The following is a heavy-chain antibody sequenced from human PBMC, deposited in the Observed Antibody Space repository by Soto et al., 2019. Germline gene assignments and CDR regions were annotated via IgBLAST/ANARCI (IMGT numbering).Heavy chain of an antibody. D-gene: IGHD3-22*01. CDR1: GGTFSSYA. CDR2: IIPIFGTA. V-gene: IGHV1-69*01. CDR3: ASNYYDSSGYYMGYFDY. J-gene: IGHJ4*02. Sequence: QVQLVQSGAEVKKPGSSVKVSCKASGGTFSSYAISWVQQAPGQGLEWMGGIIPIFGTANYAQKFQGRVTITADESTSTAYMELSSLRSEDTAVYYCASNYYDSSGYYMGYFDYWGQGTLVTVSS.